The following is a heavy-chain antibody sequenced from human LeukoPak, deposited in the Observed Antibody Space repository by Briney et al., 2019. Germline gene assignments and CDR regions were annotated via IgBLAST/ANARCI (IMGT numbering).Heavy chain of an antibody. Sequence: GASVKVYCKTSGYTFTNCGITWVRQAPGQGLGWMRWISAYNGNTNYAQKLQGRVTMTTDASTSTAYMVLRSLRSDDTAVYYCARVDAREPITIFVPTRGNWFDPWGQGTLVTVSS. J-gene: IGHJ5*02. CDR2: ISAYNGNT. D-gene: IGHD3-3*01. V-gene: IGHV1-18*01. CDR3: ARVDAREPITIFVPTRGNWFDP. CDR1: GYTFTNCG.